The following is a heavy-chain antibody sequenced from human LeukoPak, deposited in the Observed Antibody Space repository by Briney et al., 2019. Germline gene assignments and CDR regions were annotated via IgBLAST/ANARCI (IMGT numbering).Heavy chain of an antibody. J-gene: IGHJ4*02. D-gene: IGHD3-22*01. Sequence: PGGSLRLSCAASGFTFSSYAMSWVRQAPGKGLEWVSVISGSGGSTYYADSVKGRFTISRDNSKNTLYVQMNSLRAEDTAVYYCAKSDYYDSSGYYYGSDYWGQGTLVTVSS. V-gene: IGHV3-23*01. CDR3: AKSDYYDSSGYYYGSDY. CDR2: ISGSGGST. CDR1: GFTFSSYA.